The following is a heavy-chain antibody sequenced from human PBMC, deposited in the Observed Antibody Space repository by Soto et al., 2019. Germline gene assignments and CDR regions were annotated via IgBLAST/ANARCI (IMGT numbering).Heavy chain of an antibody. Sequence: PGRSLRLSCAASGFTFSSSAMSWVRQAPGKGLEWVSAISSSGGSTYYADSVKGRLTISRDNSKNTLYLQMKSLRAVDTAVYFCANGYYGDLLFDYWGQGTLVTVST. V-gene: IGHV3-23*01. J-gene: IGHJ4*02. CDR3: ANGYYGDLLFDY. CDR2: ISSSGGST. CDR1: GFTFSSSA. D-gene: IGHD4-17*01.